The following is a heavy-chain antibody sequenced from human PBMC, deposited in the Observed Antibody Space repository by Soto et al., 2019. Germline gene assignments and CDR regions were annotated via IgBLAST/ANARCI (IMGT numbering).Heavy chain of an antibody. CDR1: GGSISSGGYS. CDR2: IYHSGST. V-gene: IGHV4-30-2*01. Sequence: SETLSLTCAVSGGSISSGGYSWSWIRQPPGKGLEWIGYIYHSGSTYYNPSLKSRVTISVDRSKNQFSLKLSSVTAADTAVYYCAREDTAMGTFDYWGQGTLVTVSS. D-gene: IGHD5-18*01. CDR3: AREDTAMGTFDY. J-gene: IGHJ4*02.